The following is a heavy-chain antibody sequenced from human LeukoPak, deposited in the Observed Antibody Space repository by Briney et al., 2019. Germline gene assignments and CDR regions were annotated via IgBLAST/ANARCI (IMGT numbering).Heavy chain of an antibody. V-gene: IGHV3-7*01. Sequence: GGSPRLSCAASAFTFSNHWMTWVRQAPGKGLEWVANINQDGSEKYYVDSVKGRFTISRDNAKNSLCLQMIALRAEDTAVYYCARGPLVVISAPDFWGQGTLVTVSS. CDR1: AFTFSNHW. CDR3: ARGPLVVISAPDF. D-gene: IGHD3-22*01. CDR2: INQDGSEK. J-gene: IGHJ4*02.